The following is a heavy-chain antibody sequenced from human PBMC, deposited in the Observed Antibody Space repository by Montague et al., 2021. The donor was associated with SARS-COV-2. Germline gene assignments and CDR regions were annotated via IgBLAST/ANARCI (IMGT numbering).Heavy chain of an antibody. J-gene: IGHJ4*02. CDR2: TYYRSEWYS. V-gene: IGHV6-1*01. CDR1: GDSVSTNSGT. CDR3: ARAERGSCGDGNCYQYFFNY. D-gene: IGHD2-15*01. Sequence: CAISGDSVSTNSGTWNWVRQSPSRGLEWLGRTYYRSEWYSDYSVSVKSRISINPDTSKNQFSLQLNSVTPEDTAVYYCARAERGSCGDGNCYQYFFNYWGQGTLVTVSS.